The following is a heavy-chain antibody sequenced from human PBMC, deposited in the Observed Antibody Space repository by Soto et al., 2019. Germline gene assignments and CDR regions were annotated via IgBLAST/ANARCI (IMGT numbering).Heavy chain of an antibody. Sequence: GSLRLSCAASGLTFSNYGMHWVRQAPGKGLEWVAHISYDGSNEHYVDYVKGRFTISRDNSKNTLYLQMTSLRSEDTAVYYCAEDRLELRWFGAAHWFDPWGQGA. V-gene: IGHV3-30*18. CDR1: GLTFSNYG. CDR3: AEDRLELRWFGAAHWFDP. J-gene: IGHJ5*02. CDR2: ISYDGSNE. D-gene: IGHD3-10*01.